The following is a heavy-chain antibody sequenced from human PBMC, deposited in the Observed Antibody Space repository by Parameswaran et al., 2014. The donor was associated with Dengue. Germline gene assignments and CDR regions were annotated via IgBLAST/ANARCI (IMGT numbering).Heavy chain of an antibody. D-gene: IGHD6-13*01. V-gene: IGHV3-15*01. Sequence: WIRQPPGKGLEWVGRIKSKTDGGTTDYAAPVKGRFTISRDDSKNTLYLQMNSLKTEDTAVYYCTTDSGVAAAGMGFDPWGQGTLVTVSS. CDR2: IKSKTDGGTT. CDR3: TTDSGVAAAGMGFDP. J-gene: IGHJ5*02.